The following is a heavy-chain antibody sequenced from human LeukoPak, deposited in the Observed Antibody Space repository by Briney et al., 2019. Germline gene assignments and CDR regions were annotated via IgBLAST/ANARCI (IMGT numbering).Heavy chain of an antibody. CDR3: ARGTLGGRYFGWLFTQFDY. V-gene: IGHV3-30-3*01. J-gene: IGHJ4*02. Sequence: SGGPLRLSCAASGFTFSSYAMHWVRQAPGKGLEWVAVISYDGSNKYYADSVKGRFTISRDNSKNTLYLQMNSLRAEDTAVYYCARGTLGGRYFGWLFTQFDYWGQGTLVTVSS. CDR2: ISYDGSNK. CDR1: GFTFSSYA. D-gene: IGHD3-9*01.